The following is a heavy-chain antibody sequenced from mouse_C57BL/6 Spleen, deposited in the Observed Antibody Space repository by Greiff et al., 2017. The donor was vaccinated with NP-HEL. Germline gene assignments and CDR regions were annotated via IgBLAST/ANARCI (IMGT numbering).Heavy chain of an antibody. Sequence: QVHVKQSGAELVKPGASVKISCKASGYAFSSYWMNWVKQRPGKGLEWIGQIYPGDGDTNYNGKFKGKATLTADKSSSTAYMQLSSLTSEDSAVYVCARRRTGTYWYFDVWGTGTTVTVSS. CDR2: IYPGDGDT. D-gene: IGHD4-1*01. CDR1: GYAFSSYW. J-gene: IGHJ1*03. V-gene: IGHV1-80*01. CDR3: ARRRTGTYWYFDV.